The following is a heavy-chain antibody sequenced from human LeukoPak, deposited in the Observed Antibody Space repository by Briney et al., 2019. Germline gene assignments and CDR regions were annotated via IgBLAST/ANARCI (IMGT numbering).Heavy chain of an antibody. D-gene: IGHD3-10*01. CDR2: INHSGST. CDR1: GGSFSGYY. V-gene: IGHV4-34*01. J-gene: IGHJ4*02. CDR3: ARGRGLWFGELLFYFDY. Sequence: SETLSLTCAVYGGSFSGYYWSWIRQPPGKGLESIGEINHSGSTNYNLSLKSRVTISVDTSKNQFSLKLSSVTAADTAVYYCARGRGLWFGELLFYFDYWGQGTLVTVSS.